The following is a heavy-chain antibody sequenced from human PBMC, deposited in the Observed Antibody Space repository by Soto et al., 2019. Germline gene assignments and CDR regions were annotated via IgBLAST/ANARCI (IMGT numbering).Heavy chain of an antibody. J-gene: IGHJ4*02. CDR3: ARWNRGPVLKVYAIDY. D-gene: IGHD2-8*01. Sequence: QLQLQESGPGLVKPSETLSLTCTVSGGSISSSSYYWGWIRQPPGKGLEWIGSIYYSGSTYYNPSLKSRVTISVDTSKNQFSLKLSSVTAADTAAYYCARWNRGPVLKVYAIDYWGQGTLVTVSS. CDR2: IYYSGST. V-gene: IGHV4-39*01. CDR1: GGSISSSSYY.